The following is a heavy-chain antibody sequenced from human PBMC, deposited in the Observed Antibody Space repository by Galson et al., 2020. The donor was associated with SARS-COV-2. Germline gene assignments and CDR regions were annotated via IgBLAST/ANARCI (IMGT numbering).Heavy chain of an antibody. CDR3: AKGVVVNAHYYYDMDG. Sequence: GGSLRLSCAASGFTFSSYGMHWVRQAPGKGLEWVAVIWYDGSNKYYADSVKGRFTISRDNSKNTLYLQMNSLRAEDTAVYYCAKGVVVNAHYYYDMDGWGKGTTVTVSS. CDR2: IWYDGSNK. D-gene: IGHD2-21*01. CDR1: GFTFSSYG. V-gene: IGHV3-33*06. J-gene: IGHJ6*03.